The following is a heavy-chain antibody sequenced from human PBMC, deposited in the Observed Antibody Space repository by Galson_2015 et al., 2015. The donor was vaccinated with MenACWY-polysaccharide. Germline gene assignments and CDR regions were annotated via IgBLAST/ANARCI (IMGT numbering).Heavy chain of an antibody. V-gene: IGHV1-18*01. J-gene: IGHJ4*02. CDR1: GYTFTSNG. D-gene: IGHD5/OR15-5a*01. CDR3: ARGRGVYDLDY. Sequence: SVKVSCKASGYTFTSNGITWVRQAPGQGLEWVGWISTYNGDTSYLQKLQGRVTMTTDTSASTAYMELRSLRSDDTAVYYCARGRGVYDLDYWGQGTLVTVSS. CDR2: ISTYNGDT.